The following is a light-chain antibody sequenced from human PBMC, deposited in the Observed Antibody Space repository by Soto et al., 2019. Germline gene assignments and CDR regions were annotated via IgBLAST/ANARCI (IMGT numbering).Light chain of an antibody. CDR2: GAS. V-gene: IGKV3-20*01. Sequence: EIVLTQSPGTLSLSPGERAPLSCRASQSFGSSSIAWYQQKPGQAPRLPIYGASTRATGIPDRFSGSGSGTDFTLTISRLDPEDFAVYYCQQYGSSPSTFGGGTKVEIK. CDR1: QSFGSSS. CDR3: QQYGSSPST. J-gene: IGKJ4*01.